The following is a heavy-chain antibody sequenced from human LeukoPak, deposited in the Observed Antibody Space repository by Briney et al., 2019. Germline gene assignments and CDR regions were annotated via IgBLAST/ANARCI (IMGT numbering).Heavy chain of an antibody. CDR3: TTRLYDILTGYYLFDY. Sequence: PGGSLRLSCAASGFTFSNAWMSWVRQAPGKGLEWVGRIKSKTDGGTTDYAAPVKGRFTISSDDSKNTLYLQMNSLKTEDTAVYYCTTRLYDILTGYYLFDYWGQGTLVTVSS. J-gene: IGHJ4*02. CDR1: GFTFSNAW. V-gene: IGHV3-15*01. CDR2: IKSKTDGGTT. D-gene: IGHD3-9*01.